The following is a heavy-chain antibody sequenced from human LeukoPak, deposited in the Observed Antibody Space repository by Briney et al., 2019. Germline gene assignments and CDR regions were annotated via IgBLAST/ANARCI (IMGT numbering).Heavy chain of an antibody. CDR3: AKPTDAYDSDWFYSMDV. D-gene: IGHD3-22*01. CDR1: GFTFGTYA. J-gene: IGHJ6*03. V-gene: IGHV3-23*01. Sequence: GXSLRLSCAASGFTFGTYAMTWVRQAPGRGLEWVSAISGSGGSTYYANSVKGRFTISRDNSKNTLYLQMNSLTAEDTAVYYCAKPTDAYDSDWFYSMDVWGKGTTVTVSS. CDR2: ISGSGGST.